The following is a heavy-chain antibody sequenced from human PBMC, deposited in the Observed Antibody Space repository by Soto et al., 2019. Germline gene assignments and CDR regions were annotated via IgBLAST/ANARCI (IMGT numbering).Heavy chain of an antibody. V-gene: IGHV2-70*11. CDR3: ARDSVALYYYYYGMDV. J-gene: IGHJ6*02. Sequence: SGPTLVNPTQTLTLTCTFSGFSLSTSGMYVSWIRQPPGKALEWLARIDWDDDKYYSTSLKTRLTISKDTSKNQVVLTMTNMDPVDTATYYCARDSVALYYYYYGMDVWGQGTTVTVSS. CDR2: IDWDDDK. D-gene: IGHD2-21*01. CDR1: GFSLSTSGMY.